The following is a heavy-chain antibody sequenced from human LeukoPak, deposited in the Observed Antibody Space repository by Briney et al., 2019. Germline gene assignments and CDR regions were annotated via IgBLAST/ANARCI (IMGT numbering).Heavy chain of an antibody. V-gene: IGHV4-30-2*01. D-gene: IGHD3-22*01. CDR1: GGSISSGGYS. CDR2: IYHSGST. J-gene: IGHJ3*02. CDR3: ARVYYYDSSGHEIAFDI. Sequence: SQTLSLTCAVSGGSISSGGYSWSWIRQPPGKGLEWIGYIYHSGSTYYNPSLKSRVTISVDRPKNQFSLKLSSVTAADTAVYYCARVYYYDSSGHEIAFDIWGQGTMVTVSS.